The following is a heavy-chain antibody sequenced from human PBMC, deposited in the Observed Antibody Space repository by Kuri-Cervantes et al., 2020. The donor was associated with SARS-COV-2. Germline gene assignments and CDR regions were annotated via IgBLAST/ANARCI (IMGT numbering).Heavy chain of an antibody. CDR3: ARDYAQPTWGGNWYFDL. CDR1: GFTFSSYA. CDR2: ISYDGSNK. J-gene: IGHJ2*01. D-gene: IGHD3-16*01. V-gene: IGHV3-30-3*01. Sequence: GESLKISCAASGFTFSSYAMHWVRQAPGKGLEWVAVISYDGSNKYYADSVKGRFTISKGNAKNSLYLQMNGLRGEDTAVYYCARDYAQPTWGGNWYFDLWGRGTLVTVSS.